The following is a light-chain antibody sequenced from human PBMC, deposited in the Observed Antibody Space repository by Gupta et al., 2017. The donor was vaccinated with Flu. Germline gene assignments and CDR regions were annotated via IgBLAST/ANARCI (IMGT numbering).Light chain of an antibody. Sequence: IQMTQSPSSLSVSIGDRVTITCQASQDISNHLNWYQQKPGKAPKLQIYDASNLETGVPSRFSGSRSGTDFTFTISSLQPEDFATYYCQHYDNLPPWTFGQGTKVEIK. CDR2: DAS. CDR1: QDISNH. CDR3: QHYDNLPPWT. J-gene: IGKJ1*01. V-gene: IGKV1-33*01.